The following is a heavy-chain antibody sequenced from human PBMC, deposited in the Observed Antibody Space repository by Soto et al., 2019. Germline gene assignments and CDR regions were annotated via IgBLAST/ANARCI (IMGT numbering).Heavy chain of an antibody. D-gene: IGHD2-15*01. CDR3: PRTLGYCSGGSCYPNNY. CDR2: MNPNSGNT. J-gene: IGHJ4*02. V-gene: IGHV1-8*01. CDR1: GYTFTSYD. Sequence: GASVKVSCKASGYTFTSYDINWVRQATGQGLEWMGWMNPNSGNTGYAQKFQGRVTMTRSTSISTANMGLGSLRSENTAVYYFPRTLGYCSGGSCYPNNYGGQETLVTVSS.